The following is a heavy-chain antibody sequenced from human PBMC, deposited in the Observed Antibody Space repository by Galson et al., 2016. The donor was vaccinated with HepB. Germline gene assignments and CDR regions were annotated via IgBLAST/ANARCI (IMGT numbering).Heavy chain of an antibody. D-gene: IGHD5-18*01. V-gene: IGHV4-30-4*01. J-gene: IGHJ4*02. CDR1: ADSVRSNNYY. CDR3: ARGGGPLGTAMVVDHFDY. Sequence: TLSLTCSVSADSVRSNNYYWSWIRQHPGRGLEWIGYIYYDGSTDYNPSLESRVTISIDTSKNQFPLHLNSVTPEDTAVYYCARGGGPLGTAMVVDHFDYWGQGTLVTVSS. CDR2: IYYDGST.